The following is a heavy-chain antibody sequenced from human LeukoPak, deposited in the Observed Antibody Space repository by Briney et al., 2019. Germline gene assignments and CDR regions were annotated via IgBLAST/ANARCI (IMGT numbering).Heavy chain of an antibody. V-gene: IGHV3-23*01. CDR1: GFSFSDYP. J-gene: IGHJ4*02. Sequence: PGGSLRLTCIASGFSFSDYPMTWVRQAPGKGLEWVSVVSGSGADSFYADSVKGRFTISRDNSKNTLNLQMNSLRAEDTAVYYCAKFSSWLSFFDYWGREPWSPSPQ. CDR3: AKFSSWLSFFDY. CDR2: VSGSGADS. D-gene: IGHD6-13*01.